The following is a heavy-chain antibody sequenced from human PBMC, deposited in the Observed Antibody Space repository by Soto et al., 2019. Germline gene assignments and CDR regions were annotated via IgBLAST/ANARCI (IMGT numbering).Heavy chain of an antibody. CDR1: GGSISSSSYY. D-gene: IGHD3-16*01. V-gene: IGHV4-39*01. J-gene: IGHJ3*02. Sequence: SETLSLTCTVSGGSISSSSYYWGWIRQPPGKGLEWIGNIYYSGSTYYNPSLKSRVTISVDTSKNQFSLKLSSVTAADTAVYYCARVREDVWGRHPPNDAFDIWGQGTIVTVSS. CDR2: IYYSGST. CDR3: ARVREDVWGRHPPNDAFDI.